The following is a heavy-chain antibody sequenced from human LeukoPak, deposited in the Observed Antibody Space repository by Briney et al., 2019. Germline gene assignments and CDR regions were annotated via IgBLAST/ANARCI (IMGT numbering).Heavy chain of an antibody. V-gene: IGHV3-74*01. CDR2: INSDASVT. Sequence: PGGSLRLSCAASGFTFSNYWVHWVRQTPGKGLVWVSRINSDASVTTYADSVKGRFTISRDNSKNTLYLQMNSLRAEDTAVYYCARDARIQLWFWFDPWGQGTLVTVSS. J-gene: IGHJ5*02. CDR1: GFTFSNYW. D-gene: IGHD5-18*01. CDR3: ARDARIQLWFWFDP.